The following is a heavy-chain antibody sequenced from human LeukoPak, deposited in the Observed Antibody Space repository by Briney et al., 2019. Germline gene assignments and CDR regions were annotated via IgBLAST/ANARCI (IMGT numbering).Heavy chain of an antibody. CDR1: GYSFSTYW. V-gene: IGHV5-51*01. Sequence: GVSLKISCQGSGYSFSTYWVGWVRQMPGKGLEWMGNIYPGDSDTRYSPSFQGQVTISADKSISTAYLQWSSLKASDTAMYYCARHIRAVATNDAFDIWGQGTMVTVSS. CDR2: IYPGDSDT. D-gene: IGHD6-19*01. CDR3: ARHIRAVATNDAFDI. J-gene: IGHJ3*02.